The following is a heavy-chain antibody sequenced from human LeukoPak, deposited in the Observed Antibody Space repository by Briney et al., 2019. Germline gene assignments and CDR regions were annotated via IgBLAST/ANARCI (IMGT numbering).Heavy chain of an antibody. CDR2: ISPYNGNT. CDR1: GYSFSNYP. J-gene: IGHJ3*02. D-gene: IGHD2-2*02. V-gene: IGHV1-18*01. Sequence: ASVQVSCKASGYSFSNYPITWVRQAPGQGLEWMGWISPYNGNTNYAEKVQGRVTMTADTSTTTVYMELRSLRSDDTAVYYCARSVRSWYTSDSFDIWGQGTMVTVFS. CDR3: ARSVRSWYTSDSFDI.